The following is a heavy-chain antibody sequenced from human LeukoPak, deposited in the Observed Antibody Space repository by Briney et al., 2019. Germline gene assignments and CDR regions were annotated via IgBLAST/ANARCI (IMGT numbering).Heavy chain of an antibody. CDR3: ARFGPGYSYGYDYFDY. CDR2: ISSSGSTI. D-gene: IGHD5-18*01. V-gene: IGHV3-11*01. Sequence: GGSLRLSCAASGFTFSDYYMSWIRQAPGKGLEWVSYISSSGSTIYYADSVKGRFTISRDNARNSLYLQMNSLRAEDTAVYHCARFGPGYSYGYDYFDYWGQGTLVTVSS. J-gene: IGHJ4*02. CDR1: GFTFSDYY.